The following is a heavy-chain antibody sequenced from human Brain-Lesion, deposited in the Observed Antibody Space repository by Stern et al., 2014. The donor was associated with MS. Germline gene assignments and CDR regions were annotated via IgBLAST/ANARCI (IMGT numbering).Heavy chain of an antibody. CDR1: GGSLSDSSYY. V-gene: IGHV4-39*01. J-gene: IGHJ2*01. Sequence: QLQLQESGPGLVKPSQTLSLTCTVSGGSLSDSSYYWGWIRQSPGKGLEWIGSVYFSGSTHYNPSLKSRVTISVDTSKNQFSLKVNSMTAADTAMYYCATRTTMATRSYWYFDLWGRGTLVTVSS. D-gene: IGHD4-23*01. CDR2: VYFSGST. CDR3: ATRTTMATRSYWYFDL.